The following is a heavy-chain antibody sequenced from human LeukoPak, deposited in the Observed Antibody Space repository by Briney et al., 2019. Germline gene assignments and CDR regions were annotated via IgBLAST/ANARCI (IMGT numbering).Heavy chain of an antibody. J-gene: IGHJ4*02. CDR3: AKGGYSNFDY. Sequence: TGGSLRLSCAASGFTFSDYYMSWIRQAPGKGLEWVAVISYDGSNKYYADSVKGRFTISRDNSKNTLYLQMNSLRAEDTAVYYCAKGGYSNFDYWGQGALVTVSS. V-gene: IGHV3-30*18. CDR1: GFTFSDYY. CDR2: ISYDGSNK. D-gene: IGHD1-26*01.